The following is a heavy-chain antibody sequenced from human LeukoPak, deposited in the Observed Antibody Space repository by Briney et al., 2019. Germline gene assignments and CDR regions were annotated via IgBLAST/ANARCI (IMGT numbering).Heavy chain of an antibody. V-gene: IGHV1-69*02. Sequence: SVKVSCKASGYTFTDYYMHWVRQAPGQGLEWMGRIIPILGIANYAQKFQGRVTITADKSTSTAYMELSSLRSEDTAVYYCARIRRDGYNYSGYFDYWGQGTLVTVSS. CDR2: IIPILGIA. D-gene: IGHD5-24*01. CDR1: GYTFTDYY. CDR3: ARIRRDGYNYSGYFDY. J-gene: IGHJ4*02.